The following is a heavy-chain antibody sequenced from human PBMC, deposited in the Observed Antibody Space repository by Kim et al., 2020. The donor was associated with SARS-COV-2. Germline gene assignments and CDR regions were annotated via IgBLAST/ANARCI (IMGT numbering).Heavy chain of an antibody. D-gene: IGHD1-1*01. CDR3: ARDLSTGLPGGFDY. Sequence: ADSGKGRFTISRDNARDSLYRQLDSLRAEDTAVYYCARDLSTGLPGGFDYWGPGTLVTVSS. J-gene: IGHJ4*02. V-gene: IGHV3-11*04.